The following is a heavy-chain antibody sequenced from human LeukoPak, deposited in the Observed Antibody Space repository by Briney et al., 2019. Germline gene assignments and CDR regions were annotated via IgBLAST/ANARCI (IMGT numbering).Heavy chain of an antibody. CDR3: ASRRGSGWPFDY. D-gene: IGHD6-19*01. CDR2: ISGSGIST. V-gene: IGHV3-23*01. Sequence: PGGSLGLSCAASGFTFSNYAMTWVRQAPGKGLEWVSTISGSGISTYYADSVKGRFTISRDISKNTLYLQMNTLRAEDTAVYYCASRRGSGWPFDYWGQGTLVTVSS. CDR1: GFTFSNYA. J-gene: IGHJ4*02.